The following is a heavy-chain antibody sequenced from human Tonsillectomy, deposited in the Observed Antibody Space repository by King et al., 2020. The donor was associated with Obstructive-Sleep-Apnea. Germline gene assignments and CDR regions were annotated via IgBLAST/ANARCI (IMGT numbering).Heavy chain of an antibody. V-gene: IGHV4-59*01. D-gene: IGHD2-15*01. CDR3: ARGYCSGGSCYGDDAFDI. Sequence: VQLQESGPGLVKPSETLSLTCTVSGGSISPYYWNWIRQPPGKGLEWIWYMYYSGNTNYNPSLKSRATISVDTSKNLFSLKLSSVTAADTAVYYCARGYCSGGSCYGDDAFDIWGQGTMVTVSS. CDR2: MYYSGNT. J-gene: IGHJ3*02. CDR1: GGSISPYY.